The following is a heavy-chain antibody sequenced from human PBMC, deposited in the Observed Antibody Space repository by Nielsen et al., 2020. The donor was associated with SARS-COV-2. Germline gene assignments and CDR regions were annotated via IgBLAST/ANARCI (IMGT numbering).Heavy chain of an antibody. Sequence: GESLKISCAASGFTFSSYAMSWVRQAPGKGLEWVSAISGSGGSTYYADSVKGRFTISRDNSKNTLYLQMNSLRAEDTAVYYCAKSPQNHYYDSSGYWDYWGQGTLVTVSS. D-gene: IGHD3-22*01. CDR3: AKSPQNHYYDSSGYWDY. J-gene: IGHJ4*02. CDR1: GFTFSSYA. CDR2: ISGSGGST. V-gene: IGHV3-23*01.